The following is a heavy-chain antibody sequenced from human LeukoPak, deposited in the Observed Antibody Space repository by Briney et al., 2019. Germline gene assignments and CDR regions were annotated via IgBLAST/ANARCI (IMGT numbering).Heavy chain of an antibody. CDR1: GYTFTGYY. CDR2: INPNSGGT. Sequence: ASVKVSCKASGYTFTGYYMHWVRQAPGQGLEWMGWINPNSGGTNYAQKFQGRVTMTRDTSISTAYMELSRLRSDDTAVYYCANLKYSSSSSGGYWGQGTLVTVSS. CDR3: ANLKYSSSSSGGY. D-gene: IGHD6-6*01. V-gene: IGHV1-2*02. J-gene: IGHJ4*02.